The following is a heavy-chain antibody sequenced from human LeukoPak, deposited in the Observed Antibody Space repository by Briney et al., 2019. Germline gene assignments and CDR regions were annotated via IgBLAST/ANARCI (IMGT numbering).Heavy chain of an antibody. CDR3: ATRYASGSYYDY. CDR2: IYPGDSDS. D-gene: IGHD3-10*01. Sequence: GESLKISCKGSGYSFTTYWIGWVRQLPGKGLEWMGIIYPGDSDSRYSPSFQGQVTISADKSISTAYLQWSSLKASDTAIYYCATRYASGSYYDYWGQGTLVTVSS. J-gene: IGHJ4*02. V-gene: IGHV5-51*01. CDR1: GYSFTTYW.